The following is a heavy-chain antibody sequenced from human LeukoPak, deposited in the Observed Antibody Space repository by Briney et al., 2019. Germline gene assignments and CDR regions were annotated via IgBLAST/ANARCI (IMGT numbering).Heavy chain of an antibody. CDR3: ARDLSGSYYYGMDV. CDR2: ISSRSSTI. CDR1: GFTFSSHG. D-gene: IGHD1-26*01. J-gene: IGHJ6*02. Sequence: PGGSLRLSCEASGFTFSSHGMNWVGQPPGKGLEWVSYISSRSSTIYHADSVKGRFAISRDNAKNSVYLQMNSLRDEDTAVYYCARDLSGSYYYGMDVWGQGTTVTVSS. V-gene: IGHV3-48*02.